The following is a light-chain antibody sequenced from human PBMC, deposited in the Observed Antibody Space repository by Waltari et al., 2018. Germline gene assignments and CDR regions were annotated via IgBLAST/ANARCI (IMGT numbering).Light chain of an antibody. CDR3: QQYNDRPLT. V-gene: IGKV3-15*01. J-gene: IGKJ1*01. CDR2: GAS. Sequence: EIVRTQSPATLSASPGERVTLSCRASQSVNSMLSWYQQKPGQAPTLLIYGASTRATGIPARFSGSGSATEFTLTISSLQSEDFAVYYCQQYNDRPLTFGQGTKVEIK. CDR1: QSVNSM.